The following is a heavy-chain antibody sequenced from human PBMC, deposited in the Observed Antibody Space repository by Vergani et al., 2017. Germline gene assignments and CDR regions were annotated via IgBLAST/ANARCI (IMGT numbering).Heavy chain of an antibody. D-gene: IGHD3-10*01. Sequence: QVQLVQSGAEVKKPGASVKVSCKASGYTFTGYYMHWVRQAPGQGLEWMGWINPNSGGTNYAQKFQGRVTMTTDTSTSTAYMELRSLRSDDTAVYYCARVPYGSGSYRLYWGQGTLVTVSS. CDR3: ARVPYGSGSYRLY. CDR1: GYTFTGYY. V-gene: IGHV1-2*02. CDR2: INPNSGGT. J-gene: IGHJ4*02.